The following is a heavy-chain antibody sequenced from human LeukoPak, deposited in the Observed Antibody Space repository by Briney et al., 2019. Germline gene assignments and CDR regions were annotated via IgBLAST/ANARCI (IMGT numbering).Heavy chain of an antibody. V-gene: IGHV3-30*18. Sequence: PGGSLRLSCEGSALTFSRYGMHWVRQAPGKGLEWVAVISYDGSEEYYADSVRGRFTISRDNSKNTLSLQMNSLRAEDTAVHYCAQGTAIGSAAYSFDYWGQGTLVTVPS. CDR1: ALTFSRYG. J-gene: IGHJ4*02. CDR3: AQGTAIGSAAYSFDY. D-gene: IGHD2-2*01. CDR2: ISYDGSEE.